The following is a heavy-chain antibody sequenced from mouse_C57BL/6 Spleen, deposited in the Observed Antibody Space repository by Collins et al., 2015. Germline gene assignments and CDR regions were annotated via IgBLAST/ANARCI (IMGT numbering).Heavy chain of an antibody. J-gene: IGHJ4*01. CDR3: ASYRYERAMDY. V-gene: IGHV5-6*01. D-gene: IGHD2-14*01. CDR2: ISSGGSYT. CDR1: GFTFSSYG. Sequence: EVQLVESGGDLVKPGGSLKLSCAASGFTFSSYGMSWVRQTPDKRLEWVATISSGGSYTYYPDSVKGRFTISRDNAKNTLYLQMSSLKSEDTAMYYCASYRYERAMDYWGQGTSVTVSS.